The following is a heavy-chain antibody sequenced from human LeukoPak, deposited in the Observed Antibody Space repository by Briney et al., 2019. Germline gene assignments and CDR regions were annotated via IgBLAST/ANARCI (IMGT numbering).Heavy chain of an antibody. CDR2: ISSSRSTT. J-gene: IGHJ6*02. Sequence: GGSLRLSCAASGFTLSNYGMNWVRQAPGKGLEWVSYISSSRSTTYYADSVKGRLAISRDNAKNSLYLQMNSLRDEDTAVYYCARGGSGYGDYYYFYGLDVWGQGTTVTVSS. CDR3: ARGGSGYGDYYYFYGLDV. V-gene: IGHV3-48*02. D-gene: IGHD3-22*01. CDR1: GFTLSNYG.